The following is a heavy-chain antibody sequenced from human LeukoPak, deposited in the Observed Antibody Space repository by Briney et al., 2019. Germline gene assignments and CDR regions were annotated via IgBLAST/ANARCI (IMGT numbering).Heavy chain of an antibody. J-gene: IGHJ4*02. V-gene: IGHV1-8*02. CDR1: GYTCTGYY. CDR2: MNPNSGNT. Sequence: ASVKVSCKASGYTCTGYYMHWVRQAPGQGLEWMGWMNPNSGNTGYAQKFQGRVTMTRNTSISTAYMELSSLRSEDTAVYYCARAPPPTYYYGSGSYYRGYFDYWGQGTLVTVSS. D-gene: IGHD3-10*01. CDR3: ARAPPPTYYYGSGSYYRGYFDY.